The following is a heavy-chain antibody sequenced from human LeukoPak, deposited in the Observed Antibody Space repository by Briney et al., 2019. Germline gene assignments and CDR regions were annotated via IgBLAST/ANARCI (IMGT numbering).Heavy chain of an antibody. D-gene: IGHD6-19*01. CDR1: GGSLSSGSDY. J-gene: IGHJ5*02. V-gene: IGHV4-61*02. Sequence: SETLSLTCTVSGGSLSSGSDYWSWIRQSAGKGLEWIGRIYASGSTNCNPSLKSRVTISVDTSKNQFSLKLSSVTAADTAVYYCARQWGSGWQNWFDPWGQGTLVTVSS. CDR3: ARQWGSGWQNWFDP. CDR2: IYASGST.